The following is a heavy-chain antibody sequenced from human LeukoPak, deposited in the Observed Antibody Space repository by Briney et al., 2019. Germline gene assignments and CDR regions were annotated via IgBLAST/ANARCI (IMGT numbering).Heavy chain of an antibody. J-gene: IGHJ4*02. CDR3: ARGYEHIVVVTAIPPPCDY. D-gene: IGHD2-21*02. Sequence: GGSLRLSCAASGFTFSSYGMHWVRQAPGKGLEWVAVISYDGSNKYYADSVRGRFTISRDNSKNTLYLQMNSLRAEDTAVYYCARGYEHIVVVTAIPPPCDYWGQGTLVTVSS. CDR2: ISYDGSNK. V-gene: IGHV3-30*03. CDR1: GFTFSSYG.